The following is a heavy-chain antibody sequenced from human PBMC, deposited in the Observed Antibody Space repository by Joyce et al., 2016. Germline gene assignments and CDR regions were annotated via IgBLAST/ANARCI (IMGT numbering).Heavy chain of an antibody. CDR3: ARLRRWSGPSDC. CDR2: INRDGSST. J-gene: IGHJ4*02. CDR1: GSTFSSYW. V-gene: IGHV3-74*03. D-gene: IGHD4-23*01. Sequence: EVQLVESGGGLVQPGGSLRLSCAASGSTFSSYWMYWVRKAPGKGLGWVSRINRDGSSTTYADSGKGRFTISRDNAKNTLYLQMNSLRAEDTAVYYCARLRRWSGPSDCWGQGTLVTVSS.